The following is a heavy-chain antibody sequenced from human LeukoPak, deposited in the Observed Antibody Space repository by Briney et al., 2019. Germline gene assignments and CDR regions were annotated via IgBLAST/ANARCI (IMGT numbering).Heavy chain of an antibody. Sequence: PGGSLRLSCAASGFTFSSYAMSWVRQAPGKGLEWVSAISGSGGSTYYADSVKGRFTISRDNSKNTLYLQMNSLRAEDTAVYYCAKGCVSLGSGGSCYSLYYYYYSMDVWGQGTTVTVSS. CDR2: ISGSGGST. CDR1: GFTFSSYA. J-gene: IGHJ6*02. V-gene: IGHV3-23*01. D-gene: IGHD2-15*01. CDR3: AKGCVSLGSGGSCYSLYYYYYSMDV.